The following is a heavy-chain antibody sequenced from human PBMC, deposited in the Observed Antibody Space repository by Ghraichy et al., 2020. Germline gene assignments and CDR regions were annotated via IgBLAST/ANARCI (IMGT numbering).Heavy chain of an antibody. CDR3: ARGATVVRFFYFNGMDV. CDR1: GFSFSSHS. CDR2: ITTSSRTT. D-gene: IGHD4-23*01. V-gene: IGHV3-48*02. J-gene: IGHJ6*02. Sequence: GDLRLSCVGSGFSFSSHSMNWVRQSPGKGLEWVSYITTSSRTTSYADSVRGRFTISRDNAQNSLYLQMNSLRDEDTAVYYCARGATVVRFFYFNGMDVWGQGTTVTVSS.